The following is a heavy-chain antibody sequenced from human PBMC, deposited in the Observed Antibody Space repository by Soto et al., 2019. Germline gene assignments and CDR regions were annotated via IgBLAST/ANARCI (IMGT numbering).Heavy chain of an antibody. Sequence: GESLKISCKGFGYSFTNHWIGWVRQMPGKGLEWMGIIYPDDSDTRYGPSFQGQVTISADKSINTAYLQWSSLQASDSAMYYCATSRNPRDGFDIWGQGTMVTVSS. CDR2: IYPDDSDT. J-gene: IGHJ3*02. V-gene: IGHV5-51*01. CDR3: ATSRNPRDGFDI. CDR1: GYSFTNHW.